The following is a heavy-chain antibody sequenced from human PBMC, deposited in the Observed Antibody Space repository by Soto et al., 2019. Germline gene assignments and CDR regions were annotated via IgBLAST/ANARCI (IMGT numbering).Heavy chain of an antibody. Sequence: QVQLVESGGGVVQPGRSLRLSCAASGFTFSSYGMHWVRQAPGKGLEWVAVIWYDGSNKYYADSGKGRFTISRDNSKNTLYLQMNSLRAEDTAVYYCASDGGYSSSWYFDYWGQGTLVTVSS. CDR3: ASDGGYSSSWYFDY. D-gene: IGHD6-13*01. V-gene: IGHV3-33*01. CDR2: IWYDGSNK. J-gene: IGHJ4*02. CDR1: GFTFSSYG.